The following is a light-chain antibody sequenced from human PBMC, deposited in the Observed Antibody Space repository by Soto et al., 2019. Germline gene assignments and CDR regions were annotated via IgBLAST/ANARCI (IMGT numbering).Light chain of an antibody. J-gene: IGKJ4*01. Sequence: IQLTQSPSSLPASVGDRVTITYRASRAISSYLAWYQQKPGKAPELLIYGASTLKTGVPSRFSGSGSGTDFTLTISSLQPEDFGTYYCQQFNGYPLTFGGGTNVEIK. CDR2: GAS. CDR3: QQFNGYPLT. V-gene: IGKV1-9*01. CDR1: RAISSY.